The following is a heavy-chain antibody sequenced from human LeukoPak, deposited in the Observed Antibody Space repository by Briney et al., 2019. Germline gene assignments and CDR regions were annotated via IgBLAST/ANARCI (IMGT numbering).Heavy chain of an antibody. D-gene: IGHD6-19*01. CDR2: FSGSGGST. J-gene: IGHJ4*02. CDR3: AKGREWLVQYYFDY. V-gene: IGHV3-23*01. CDR1: GFTFSSYA. Sequence: GGSLRLSCAASGFTFSSYAMSWVRQAPGKGLEWVSAFSGSGGSTYYADSVKGRFTISRDNSKNTLYLQMNSLRAEDTAVYYCAKGREWLVQYYFDYWGQGNLVTVSS.